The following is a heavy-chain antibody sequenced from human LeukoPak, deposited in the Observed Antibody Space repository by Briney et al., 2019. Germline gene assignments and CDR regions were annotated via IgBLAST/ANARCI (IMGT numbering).Heavy chain of an antibody. CDR3: ARHAAPGGAFFYYAVDV. D-gene: IGHD1-26*01. CDR2: IYPADSAT. CDR1: GYTFSSYW. J-gene: IGHJ6*02. V-gene: IGHV5-51*01. Sequence: GESLKISCQTSGYTFSSYWIAWVRQMPGKGLEWIGIIYPADSATKYSPSFQGQVIISADKSLTTACLQWSSLKASDTAIYYCARHAAPGGAFFYYAVDVWGQGTTVVVSS.